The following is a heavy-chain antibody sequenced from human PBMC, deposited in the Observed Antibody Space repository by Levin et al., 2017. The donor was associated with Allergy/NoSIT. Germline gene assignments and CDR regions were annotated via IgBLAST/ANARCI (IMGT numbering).Heavy chain of an antibody. D-gene: IGHD1-26*01. V-gene: IGHV3-48*03. J-gene: IGHJ4*02. Sequence: GESLKISCAASGFTFSSYEMAWVRQAPGKGLEWVAYTSASGSSELYADSVKGRFTISRDNTKLYLQMNSLSAEDTAVYYCARGPENKWVPSYFDHWARGPWSPSPQ. CDR1: GFTFSSYE. CDR2: TSASGSSE. CDR3: ARGPENKWVPSYFDH.